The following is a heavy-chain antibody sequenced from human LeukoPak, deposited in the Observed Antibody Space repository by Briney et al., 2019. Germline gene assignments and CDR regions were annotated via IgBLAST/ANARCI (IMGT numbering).Heavy chain of an antibody. J-gene: IGHJ4*02. D-gene: IGHD4-23*01. CDR3: ARSRWPEDY. Sequence: GGSLRLSCTASGFTFTNFWTSWVRRAPGKGLEWVAGISQSTTDTHYVDSVGGRFTLSRDNAKNSVTLQMNSLRVEDTAVYYCARSRWPEDYWGQGTLVTVSS. CDR2: ISQSTTDT. CDR1: GFTFTNFW. V-gene: IGHV3-7*01.